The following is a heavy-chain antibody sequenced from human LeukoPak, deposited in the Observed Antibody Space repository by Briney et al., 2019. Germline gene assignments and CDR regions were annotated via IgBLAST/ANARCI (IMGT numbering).Heavy chain of an antibody. V-gene: IGHV1-24*01. CDR2: FDPEDGEK. CDR3: ARLRYFESSRALDN. Sequence: APVKVSCRVSGNTLSELSIHWVRQAPGKGLEWMGGFDPEDGEKIYAQKFQGRVTMTEGTPTDTAYMELSGLTYEDTAVYYCARLRYFESSRALDNWGQGTMVTVSS. CDR1: GNTLSELS. D-gene: IGHD3-9*01. J-gene: IGHJ3*02.